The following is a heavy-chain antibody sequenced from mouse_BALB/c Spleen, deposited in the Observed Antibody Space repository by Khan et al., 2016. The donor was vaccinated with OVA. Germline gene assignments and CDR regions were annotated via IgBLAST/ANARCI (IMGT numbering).Heavy chain of an antibody. CDR1: GLNFTDTY. Sequence: VQLQQSGAELVKSGAPVKLSCTASGLNFTDTYMHWLKQWPEQGLEWIGRIDPPNGNSKYDPKFQGTATLTADTSSNPAYLQLSSLTSADTSVYYCARMAKKWGQGTTLTVSS. V-gene: IGHV14-3*02. J-gene: IGHJ2*01. CDR2: IDPPNGNS. CDR3: ARMAKK.